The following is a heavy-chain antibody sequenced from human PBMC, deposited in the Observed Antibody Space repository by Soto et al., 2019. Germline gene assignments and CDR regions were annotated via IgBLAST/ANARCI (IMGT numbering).Heavy chain of an antibody. D-gene: IGHD3-10*01. J-gene: IGHJ4*02. V-gene: IGHV4-31*02. CDR3: ARGREEAGGPFDY. Sequence: VQLLESGGGLIQPGGSLRLSCAASGFPFSSYGMNWVRQAPGKGLEWIGYIYYTGSTYYNPSLRSRITISEDMSKNHFSLRLSSVTAADTAVYYCARGREEAGGPFDYWGQGTLVTVSS. CDR2: IYYTGST. CDR1: GFPFSSYG.